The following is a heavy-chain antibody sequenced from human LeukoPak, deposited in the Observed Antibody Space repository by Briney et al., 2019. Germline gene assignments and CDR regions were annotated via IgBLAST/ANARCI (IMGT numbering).Heavy chain of an antibody. CDR1: GFTFSSYW. Sequence: PGGSLRLSCAASGFTFSSYWMSWVRQVPGKGLEWVANIKQDGSEKYYVDSVKGRFTISRDNAKKSLYLQTNSLRGEDTAVYYCARGVQGFYYFDYWGQGTLVTVSS. V-gene: IGHV3-7*01. CDR2: IKQDGSEK. D-gene: IGHD3/OR15-3a*01. J-gene: IGHJ4*02. CDR3: ARGVQGFYYFDY.